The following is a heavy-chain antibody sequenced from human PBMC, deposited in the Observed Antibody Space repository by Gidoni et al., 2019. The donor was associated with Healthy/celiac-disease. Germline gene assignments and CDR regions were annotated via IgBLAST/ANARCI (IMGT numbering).Heavy chain of an antibody. CDR1: RFPFSSSR. D-gene: IGHD7-27*01. CDR3: AREALGPENWGPIAPDY. CDR2: ISSSSSYI. Sequence: EVQLVESGGGLVKPGGSLRLACAASRFPFSSSRMNWVRPASGKGLEGVSSISSSSSYIYYADSVKGRFTISRDNAKNSLYLQMNSLRAEDTAVYYCAREALGPENWGPIAPDYWGQGTLVTVSS. V-gene: IGHV3-21*01. J-gene: IGHJ4*02.